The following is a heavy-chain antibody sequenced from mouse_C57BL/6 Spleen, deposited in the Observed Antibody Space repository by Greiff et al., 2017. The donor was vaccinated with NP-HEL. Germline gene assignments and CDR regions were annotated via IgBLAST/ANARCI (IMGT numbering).Heavy chain of an antibody. J-gene: IGHJ3*01. CDR1: GYTFTSYW. D-gene: IGHD1-1*01. Sequence: VQLQQPGAELVRPGTSVKLSCKASGYTFTSYWMHWVKQRPGQGLEWIGVIDPSDSYTNYNQKFKGKATLTVDTSSSTAYMQLSSLTSEDSAVYYCAREGYYGSSPFAYWGQGTLVTVSA. CDR3: AREGYYGSSPFAY. CDR2: IDPSDSYT. V-gene: IGHV1-59*01.